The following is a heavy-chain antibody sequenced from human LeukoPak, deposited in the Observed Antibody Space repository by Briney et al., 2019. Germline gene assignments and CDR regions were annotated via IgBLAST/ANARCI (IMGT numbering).Heavy chain of an antibody. J-gene: IGHJ3*02. V-gene: IGHV3-21*01. CDR3: ARLYGPDAFDI. CDR2: ISSSGSYI. Sequence: PGGSLRLSCAASGFNFRTYTMNWVRQAPGRGLEWVSSISSSGSYIYYADSVKGRFTISRDNTKNSLYLQMNSLRAEDTAVYYCARLYGPDAFDIWGQGTMVTVSS. CDR1: GFNFRTYT. D-gene: IGHD4-17*01.